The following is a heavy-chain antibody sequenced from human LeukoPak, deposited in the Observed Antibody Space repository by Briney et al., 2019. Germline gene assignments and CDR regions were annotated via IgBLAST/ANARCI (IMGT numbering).Heavy chain of an antibody. CDR3: ARRETWSGYNYPIFDY. J-gene: IGHJ4*02. Sequence: SETLSLTCTVSGGSISSSGYYWGWIRQPPGKGLEWIGSIYYSGSIYYNPSLKSRVTISVDTSKNQVSLKLSSVTAADTAVYYCARRETWSGYNYPIFDYWGQGTLATVSS. CDR1: GGSISSSGYY. V-gene: IGHV4-39*01. CDR2: IYYSGSI. D-gene: IGHD5-24*01.